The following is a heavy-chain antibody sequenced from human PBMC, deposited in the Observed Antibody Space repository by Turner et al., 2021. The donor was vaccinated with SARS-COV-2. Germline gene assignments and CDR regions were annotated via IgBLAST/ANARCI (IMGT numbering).Heavy chain of an antibody. CDR3: AGSGGCLLDL. CDR2: IRQDGSEK. J-gene: IGHJ4*02. V-gene: IGHV3-7*03. D-gene: IGHD2-15*01. CDR1: GFTLSNYW. Sequence: EVQLVETGGDLVQPGGSLRLSCAASGFTLSNYWMSWVRQAPGKGLEWVANIRQDGSEKEYVDSVKGRFTISRDNAKNSLYLQMNSLRVEDTAVYYCAGSGGCLLDLWGQGTLVTVSS.